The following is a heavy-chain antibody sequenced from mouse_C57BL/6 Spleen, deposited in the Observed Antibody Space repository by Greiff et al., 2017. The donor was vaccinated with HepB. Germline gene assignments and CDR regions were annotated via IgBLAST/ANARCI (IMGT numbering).Heavy chain of an antibody. D-gene: IGHD1-1*01. CDR1: GYTFTSYW. J-gene: IGHJ4*01. CDR3: ARGTPVVTMDY. V-gene: IGHV1-52*01. Sequence: QVQLQQPGAELVRPGSSVKLSCKASGYTFTSYWMHWVKQRPIQGLEWIGNIDPSDSETHYNQKFKDKATLTVDKSSSTAYMQLSSLTSEDSAVYYWARGTPVVTMDYWGQGTSVTVSS. CDR2: IDPSDSET.